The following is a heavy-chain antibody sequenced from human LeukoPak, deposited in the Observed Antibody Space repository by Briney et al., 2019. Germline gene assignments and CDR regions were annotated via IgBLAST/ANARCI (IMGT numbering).Heavy chain of an antibody. CDR3: ATQFLPRQLPDY. CDR1: GFSFSTYP. D-gene: IGHD1-1*01. V-gene: IGHV3-23*01. CDR2: VSGSGAGT. J-gene: IGHJ4*02. Sequence: GGSLRLSCAASGFSFSTYPMSWVRQAPGRGLEWVSAVSGSGAGTYYADSVKGRFTISRDNSKNTVYLQMNSLRAEDTALYYCATQFLPRQLPDYWGQGTLVTVSS.